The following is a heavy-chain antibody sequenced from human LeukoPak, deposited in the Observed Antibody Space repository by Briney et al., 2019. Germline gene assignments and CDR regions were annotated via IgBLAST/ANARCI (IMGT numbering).Heavy chain of an antibody. CDR1: GGSFSGYY. CDR3: ARAGYYDYVWGSYRPSHAFDI. V-gene: IGHV4-34*01. Sequence: SETLSLTCAVYGGSFSGYYWSWIRQPPGKGLEWIGEINHSGSTNYNPSLKSRVTISVDTSKNQFSLKLSSVTAADTAVYYCARAGYYDYVWGSYRPSHAFDIWGQGTMVTVSS. J-gene: IGHJ3*02. CDR2: INHSGST. D-gene: IGHD3-16*02.